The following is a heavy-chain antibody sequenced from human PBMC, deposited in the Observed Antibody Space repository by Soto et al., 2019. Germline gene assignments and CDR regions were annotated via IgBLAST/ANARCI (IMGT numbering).Heavy chain of an antibody. CDR1: GFTFSSYA. D-gene: IGHD6-13*01. CDR3: APKRYSSSWYWFDP. CDR2: ISGSGGST. V-gene: IGHV3-23*01. Sequence: EVQLLESGGGLVQPGGSLRLSCAASGFTFSSYAMSWVRQAPGKGLEWVSAISGSGGSTYYADSVKGRFTISRDNSKNTLYLQMNSLRAEDTVVYYCAPKRYSSSWYWFDPWGQGTLVTVSS. J-gene: IGHJ5*02.